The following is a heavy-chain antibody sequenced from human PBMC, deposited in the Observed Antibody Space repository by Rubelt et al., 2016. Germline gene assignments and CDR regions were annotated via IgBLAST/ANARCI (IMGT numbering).Heavy chain of an antibody. Sequence: GQRLEWMGWINAGNGNTKYSQNFQGRVTITRDTSASTAYLEMNSLRSEDTAVYFCAREGGVPGGGWFDPWGQGTLVTVSS. J-gene: IGHJ5*02. V-gene: IGHV1-3*01. D-gene: IGHD3-16*01. CDR2: INAGNGNT. CDR3: AREGGVPGGGWFDP.